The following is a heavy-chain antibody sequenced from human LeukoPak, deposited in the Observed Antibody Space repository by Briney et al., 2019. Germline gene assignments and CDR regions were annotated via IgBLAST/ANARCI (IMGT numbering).Heavy chain of an antibody. D-gene: IGHD3-22*01. Sequence: ASVKVSCKASGYTFTSYDINWVRQATGQGLEWMGWMNPNSGNTGYAQKFQGRVTITRNTSISTAYMELSCLRSEDTAVYYCARTYYYEVAFDIWGQGTMVTVSS. CDR2: MNPNSGNT. V-gene: IGHV1-8*03. CDR1: GYTFTSYD. CDR3: ARTYYYEVAFDI. J-gene: IGHJ3*02.